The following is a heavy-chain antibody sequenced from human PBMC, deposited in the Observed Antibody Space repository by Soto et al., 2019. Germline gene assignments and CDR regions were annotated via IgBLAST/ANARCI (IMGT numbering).Heavy chain of an antibody. CDR2: INHSGST. CDR3: ATRGGHYDFWSGYSVDDAFDI. J-gene: IGHJ3*02. CDR1: GGSFSGYY. V-gene: IGHV4-34*01. D-gene: IGHD3-3*01. Sequence: SETLSLTCAVYGGSFSGYYWSWIRQPPGKGLEWIGYINHSGSTNYNPSLKSRVTISVDTSKNQFSLKLSSVTAADTAVYYCATRGGHYDFWSGYSVDDAFDIWGQGTMVTVSS.